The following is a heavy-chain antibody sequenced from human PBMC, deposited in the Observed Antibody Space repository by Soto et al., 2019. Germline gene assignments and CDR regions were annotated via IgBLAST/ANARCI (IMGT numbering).Heavy chain of an antibody. CDR1: GGTFSSYA. CDR3: ARGPADYAATHILPLHFDY. D-gene: IGHD2-15*01. V-gene: IGHV1-69*06. J-gene: IGHJ4*02. Sequence: QVQLVQSGAEVKKPGSSVKVSCKASGGTFSSYAISWVRQAPGQGLEWMGGIIPIFGTANYAQKFQGRVTITADKSTSTAYMELSSLRSEDTAVYYCARGPADYAATHILPLHFDYWGQGTLVTVSS. CDR2: IIPIFGTA.